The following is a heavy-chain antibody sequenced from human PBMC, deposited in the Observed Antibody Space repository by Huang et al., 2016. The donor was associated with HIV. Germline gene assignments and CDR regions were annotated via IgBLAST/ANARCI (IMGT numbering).Heavy chain of an antibody. CDR1: GFSLSTSGLG. V-gene: IGHV2-5*02. Sequence: QITLKESGPAVVKPTQTLSLTCTFSGFSLSTSGLGVGWIRQPPGKALAWLALIYWDDDKSYKSSLMSRLTITKDTSKNQVVLTMSNLEPVDTGTYYCAHIHSSLDYFDYWGQGTLVTVSS. CDR3: AHIHSSLDYFDY. J-gene: IGHJ4*02. CDR2: IYWDDDK.